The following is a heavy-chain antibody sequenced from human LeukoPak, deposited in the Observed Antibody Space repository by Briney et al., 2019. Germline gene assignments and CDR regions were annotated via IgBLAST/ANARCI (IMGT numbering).Heavy chain of an antibody. CDR3: ARDRGFGDLSDWFDP. D-gene: IGHD3-10*01. J-gene: IGHJ5*02. V-gene: IGHV3-74*01. CDR1: GFTFSSYW. CDR2: INGDGSTT. Sequence: GGSLRLSCAASGFTFSSYWMHWVRQAPGKGLLWVSRINGDGSTTNYADSVKGRFTISRDNAKNTLYLQINSPRAEDMAVYYCARDRGFGDLSDWFDPWGQGTLVTVSS.